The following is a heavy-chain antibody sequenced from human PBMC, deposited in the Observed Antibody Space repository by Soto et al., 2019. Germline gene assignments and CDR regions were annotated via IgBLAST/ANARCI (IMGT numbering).Heavy chain of an antibody. D-gene: IGHD1-26*01. CDR3: ARDLWELPKDVYGMDV. J-gene: IGHJ6*02. CDR1: GFTFSSYG. CDR2: IWYDGSNI. V-gene: IGHV3-33*01. Sequence: PGGSLRLSCAASGFTFSSYGMHWVRQAPGKGLEWVAVIWYDGSNIYYADSVKGRFTISRDNSKNTLYLQMNCLRAEDTAVYYCARDLWELPKDVYGMDVWGQGTTVTVSS.